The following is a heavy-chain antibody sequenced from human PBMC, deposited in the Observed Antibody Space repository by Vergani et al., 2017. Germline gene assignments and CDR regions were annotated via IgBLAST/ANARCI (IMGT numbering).Heavy chain of an antibody. CDR2: INHSGST. CDR3: ARGGLSSIDY. J-gene: IGHJ4*02. Sequence: QVQLQQWGAGLLKPSETLSLTCAVYGGSFSGYYWSWIRQPPGKGLEWIGEINHSGSTNYNPSLKSRVTIAVDTSKNQFSLKLSSVTAADTAVYYCARGGLSSIDYWGQGTLVTVSS. CDR1: GGSFSGYY. V-gene: IGHV4-34*01. D-gene: IGHD3-16*02.